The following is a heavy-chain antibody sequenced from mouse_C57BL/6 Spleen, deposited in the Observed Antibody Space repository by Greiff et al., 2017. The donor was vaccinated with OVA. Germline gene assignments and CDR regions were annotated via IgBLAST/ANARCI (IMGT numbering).Heavy chain of an antibody. D-gene: IGHD2-2*01. J-gene: IGHJ1*03. CDR2: ISYDGRN. V-gene: IGHV3-6*01. CDR3: ARGGDDGLDGYFDV. Sequence: EVKLMESGPGLVKPSQSLSLTCSVTGYSITSGYYWNWIRQFPGNKLEWMGYISYDGRNNYNPSLKNRISFTRDPSTTQFFLKLYTVTTEGTAKYYGARGGDDGLDGYFDVWGTGTTVTVSS. CDR1: GYSITSGYY.